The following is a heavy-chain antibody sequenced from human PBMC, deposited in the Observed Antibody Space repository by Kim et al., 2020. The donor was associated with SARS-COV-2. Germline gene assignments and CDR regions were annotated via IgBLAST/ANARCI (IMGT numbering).Heavy chain of an antibody. V-gene: IGHV1-69*13. CDR1: GGTFSSYA. D-gene: IGHD6-19*01. CDR3: AREGAAVAAQGTINDY. J-gene: IGHJ4*02. CDR2: IIPIFGTA. Sequence: SVKVSCKASGGTFSSYAISWVRQAPGQGLEWMGGIIPIFGTANYAQKFQGRVTITADESTSTAYMELSSLRSEDTAVYYCAREGAAVAAQGTINDYWGQGTLVTVSS.